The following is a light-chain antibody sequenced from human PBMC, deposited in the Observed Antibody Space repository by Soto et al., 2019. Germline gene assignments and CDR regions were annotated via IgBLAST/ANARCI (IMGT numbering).Light chain of an antibody. CDR3: QQYSNWPPIT. CDR1: QSVRKN. CDR2: GAS. V-gene: IGKV3D-15*01. J-gene: IGKJ5*01. Sequence: EIVMTQSPATLSVAPGERATLSCRASQSVRKNLSWYQQKPGQAPRLLIYGASTRATGIPDRFGGSGSGTDFTLTISSLQSEDFAVYYCQQYSNWPPITFGQGTRLEI.